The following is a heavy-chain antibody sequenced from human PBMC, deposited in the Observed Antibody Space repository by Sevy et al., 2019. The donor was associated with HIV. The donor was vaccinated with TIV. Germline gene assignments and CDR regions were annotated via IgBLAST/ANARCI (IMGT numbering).Heavy chain of an antibody. D-gene: IGHD3-10*01. CDR1: GGSIRSYY. Sequence: SENLSLSCAVSGGSIRSYYWSWIRQSPGKGLECIGYIDYSGSTNYNPSLKSRVSMSIDTSTNGFSLKLSSLTAADTALYYCGGLDYHYYHAMDVWGQGITVTVSS. V-gene: IGHV4-59*03. CDR3: GGLDYHYYHAMDV. J-gene: IGHJ6*02. CDR2: IDYSGST.